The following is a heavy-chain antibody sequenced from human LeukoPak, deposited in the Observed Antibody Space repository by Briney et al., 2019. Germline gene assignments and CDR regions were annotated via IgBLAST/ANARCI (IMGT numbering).Heavy chain of an antibody. D-gene: IGHD3-22*01. CDR2: IYTSGST. V-gene: IGHV4-61*02. J-gene: IGHJ4*02. CDR3: ARDLNSLYYYDSSGYYYPFDY. Sequence: SQTLSLTCTVSGGSISSGSYYWSWIRQPAGKGLEWIGRIYTSGSTNYNPSLKSRVTISVDTSKNQFSLKLSSVTAADTAVYYSARDLNSLYYYDSSGYYYPFDYWGQGTLVTVSS. CDR1: GGSISSGSYY.